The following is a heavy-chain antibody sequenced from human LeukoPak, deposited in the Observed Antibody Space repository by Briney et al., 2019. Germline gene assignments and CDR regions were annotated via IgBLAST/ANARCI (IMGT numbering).Heavy chain of an antibody. CDR2: ISNGKT. V-gene: IGHV3-23*01. J-gene: IGHJ5*02. Sequence: GSLRLSCAASRFPFSSHAMSWVRQPPGKGLEWVAAISNGKTYYADSVRGRFAISRDDSTNTVYLHMNSLRDEDTALYHCVREAGYCAPVCVKTNWFDPWGQGTLVTVSS. CDR1: RFPFSSHA. D-gene: IGHD2-15*01. CDR3: VREAGYCAPVCVKTNWFDP.